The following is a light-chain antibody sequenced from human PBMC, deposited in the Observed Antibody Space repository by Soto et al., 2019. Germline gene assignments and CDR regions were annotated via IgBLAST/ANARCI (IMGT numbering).Light chain of an antibody. CDR2: DAS. J-gene: IGKJ1*01. V-gene: IGKV1-5*01. Sequence: DIQMTQSPTTLSASVGDTVTITCRASQRISSSLAWYQQQAGKAPTLLIYDASILKTGVPSRFSGSGSGTEFTLTISSLQPDDFATYYCHEHNSYSWTFGEGTKVEIK. CDR3: HEHNSYSWT. CDR1: QRISSS.